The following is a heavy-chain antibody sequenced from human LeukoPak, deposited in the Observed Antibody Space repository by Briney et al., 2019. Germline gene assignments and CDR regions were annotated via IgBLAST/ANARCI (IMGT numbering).Heavy chain of an antibody. CDR1: GGSISSYY. V-gene: IGHV4-59*01. D-gene: IGHD4-17*01. CDR3: AREGNYGDYPGY. CDR2: IYYSGST. J-gene: IGHJ4*02. Sequence: SETLSLTCTVSGGSISSYYWSWIRQPPGKGLEWIGYIYYSGSTNYNPSLKSRVTISVDTSKNQFSLKLSSVTAADTAVYYCAREGNYGDYPGYWGQGTLVTVSS.